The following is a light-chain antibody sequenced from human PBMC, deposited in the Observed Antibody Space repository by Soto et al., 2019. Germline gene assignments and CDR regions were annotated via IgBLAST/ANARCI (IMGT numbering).Light chain of an antibody. V-gene: IGKV3-20*01. CDR2: GAS. CDR1: QSVSSTY. CDR3: QEYGISRT. Sequence: EVVLTQSPGTLSLSPGERATLSCRARQSVSSTYLARYQQKPGQAPRLLIYGASRRATGIPDRFSGSGSGTAFALTITRLEPDDFTVYYCQEYGISRTFGQETTVEIK. J-gene: IGKJ1*01.